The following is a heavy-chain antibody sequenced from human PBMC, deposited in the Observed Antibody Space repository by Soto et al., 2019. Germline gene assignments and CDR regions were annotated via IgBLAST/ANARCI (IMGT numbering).Heavy chain of an antibody. CDR1: GDSVRMYG. D-gene: IGHD6-13*01. Sequence: QVQLGQSGPEVQKPGSSVKVSCKASGDSVRMYGFSWVRQAPGQGLEWMGGIIPFFGTANYAQKFQDRVTITADESTHTVYLELSNLRHADTSIYFCAIDGGKQMVLSPLSHWGQGGLVTVS. V-gene: IGHV1-69*12. J-gene: IGHJ4*02. CDR3: AIDGGKQMVLSPLSH. CDR2: IIPFFGTA.